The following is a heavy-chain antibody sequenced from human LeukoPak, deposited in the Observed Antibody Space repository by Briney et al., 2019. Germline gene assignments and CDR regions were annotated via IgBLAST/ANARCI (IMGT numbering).Heavy chain of an antibody. J-gene: IGHJ4*02. CDR1: GYTFTSYG. Sequence: SVKVSCKASGYTFTSYGISWVRQAPGQGLEWMGGIIPIFETANYAQKFQGRLTITADESTSTAYMELSSLRSEDTAVYYCARVPHFDWRRSFDFWGQGTLVTVSS. CDR2: IIPIFETA. CDR3: ARVPHFDWRRSFDF. D-gene: IGHD3-9*01. V-gene: IGHV1-69*13.